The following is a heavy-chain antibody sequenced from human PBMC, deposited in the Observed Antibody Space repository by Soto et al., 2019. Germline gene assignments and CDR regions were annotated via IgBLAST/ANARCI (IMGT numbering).Heavy chain of an antibody. J-gene: IGHJ4*02. Sequence: SETLSLTCTVSGASISSSRSYWGWVRQPPGKGLEWIVSSYYTGGTYSTYYNPSLKSRVTISVDTSKSQFSLNLRSVAAADTAVYYCASPRQGNYDFLSGYYALDYWGQGTLVTVS. CDR1: GASISSSRSY. D-gene: IGHD3-3*01. CDR3: ASPRQGNYDFLSGYYALDY. CDR2: SYYTGGT. V-gene: IGHV4-39*01.